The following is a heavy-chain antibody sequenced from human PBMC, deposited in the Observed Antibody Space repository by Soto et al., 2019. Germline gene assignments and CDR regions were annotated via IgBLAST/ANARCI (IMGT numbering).Heavy chain of an antibody. CDR2: ISGSGGST. CDR1: GFTFSSYA. CDR3: AKDTMSDSGYDLSELSFDY. Sequence: GGSLRLSCAASGFTFSSYAMSWVRQAPGKGLEWVSAISGSGGSTYYADSVKGRFTISRDNSKNTLYLQMNSLRAEDTAVYYCAKDTMSDSGYDLSELSFDYWGQGTLVTVSS. V-gene: IGHV3-23*01. J-gene: IGHJ4*02. D-gene: IGHD5-12*01.